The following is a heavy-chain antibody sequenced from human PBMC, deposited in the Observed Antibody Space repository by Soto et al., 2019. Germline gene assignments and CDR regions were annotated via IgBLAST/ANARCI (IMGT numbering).Heavy chain of an antibody. J-gene: IGHJ3*02. V-gene: IGHV4-34*01. D-gene: IGHD5-12*01. CDR2: INHSGST. CDR1: GGSFSGYY. CDR3: AREDFGYSGYDFYAFDI. Sequence: SETLSLTCAVYGGSFSGYYWSWIRQPPGKGLEWIGEINHSGSTNYNPSLKSRVTISVDTSKNQFSLKLSSVTAADTAVYYCAREDFGYSGYDFYAFDIWGQGTMVTVSS.